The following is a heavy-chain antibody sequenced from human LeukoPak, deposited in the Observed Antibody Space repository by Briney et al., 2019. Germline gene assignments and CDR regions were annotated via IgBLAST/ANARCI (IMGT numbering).Heavy chain of an antibody. Sequence: PGGSLRLSCAASGFTFSNYAMTWVRQAPGKGLEWVSAVSGSADSTYYADSVKGRLTISRDNSKNTLFLQMTSLRAEDTAVYYCAKVAIFGVAARLDFWGQGTLLTVSS. J-gene: IGHJ4*02. CDR3: AKVAIFGVAARLDF. D-gene: IGHD3-3*01. V-gene: IGHV3-23*01. CDR2: VSGSADST. CDR1: GFTFSNYA.